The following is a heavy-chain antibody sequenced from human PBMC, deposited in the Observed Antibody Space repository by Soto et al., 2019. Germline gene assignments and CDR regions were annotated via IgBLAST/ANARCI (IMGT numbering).Heavy chain of an antibody. CDR1: GYTFTSYH. CDR3: AKGDIAVAGTDY. V-gene: IGHV1-46*01. J-gene: IGHJ4*02. CDR2: INPSSGSA. D-gene: IGHD6-19*01. Sequence: ASVKVSCKASGYTFTSYHIHWVRQAPGQGLEWMGIINPSSGSANYAQRFQGRVTMTRDTSTSTVYMELSSLRSEDTAVYYCAKGDIAVAGTDYWGQGTLVTVSS.